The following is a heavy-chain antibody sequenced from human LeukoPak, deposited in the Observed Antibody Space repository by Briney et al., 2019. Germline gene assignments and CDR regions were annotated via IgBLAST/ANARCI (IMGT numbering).Heavy chain of an antibody. V-gene: IGHV4-39*07. D-gene: IGHD2-15*01. J-gene: IGHJ5*02. CDR3: AREVHVVVVAATIWLDP. Sequence: SETLSLTCTVSSGSISTSNYYWGWVRQPPGKALEWIGNIFYSGSTYYSPSLKSRVTISLDTSRNQFSLKLSSVTAADTAVYYCAREVHVVVVAATIWLDPWGQGTLVTVSS. CDR2: IFYSGST. CDR1: SGSISTSNYY.